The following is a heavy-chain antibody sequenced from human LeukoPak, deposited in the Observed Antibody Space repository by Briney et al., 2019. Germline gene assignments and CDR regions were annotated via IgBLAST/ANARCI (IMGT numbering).Heavy chain of an antibody. J-gene: IGHJ5*02. CDR3: AKDRRPYYYDSSGYYS. D-gene: IGHD3-22*01. CDR2: ISGSGGST. Sequence: GGSLRLSCAASGFTFSSYAMSWVRQAPGKGLEWGSAISGSGGSTYYADSVKGRFTISRDNSKNTLYLQMNSLRAEDTAVYYCAKDRRPYYYDSSGYYSWGQGTLVTVSS. V-gene: IGHV3-23*01. CDR1: GFTFSSYA.